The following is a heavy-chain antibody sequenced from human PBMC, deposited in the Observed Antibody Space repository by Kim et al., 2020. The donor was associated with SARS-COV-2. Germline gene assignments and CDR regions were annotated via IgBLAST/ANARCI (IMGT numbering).Heavy chain of an antibody. J-gene: IGHJ4*02. CDR2: ISAYNGNT. CDR1: GYTFTSYG. CDR3: ARAGLYCSSTSCYVY. Sequence: ASVKVSCKASGYTFTSYGISWVRQAPGQGLEWMGWISAYNGNTNYAQKLQGRVTMTTDTSTSTAYMELRSLRSDDTAVYYCARAGLYCSSTSCYVYWGQGTLVTVSS. D-gene: IGHD2-2*01. V-gene: IGHV1-18*01.